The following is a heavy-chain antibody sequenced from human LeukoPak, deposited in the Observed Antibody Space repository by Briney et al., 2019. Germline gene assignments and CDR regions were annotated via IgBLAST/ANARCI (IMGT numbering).Heavy chain of an antibody. CDR1: GFTFSSYA. Sequence: GGSLRLSCAASGFTFSSYAMSWVRQAPGKGLEWVSAISGSGGSTYYADSVKGRFTISRDNSKSTLYLQMNSLRAEDTAVYYCAQGGIVGPFDYWGQGTLVTVSS. J-gene: IGHJ4*02. V-gene: IGHV3-23*01. D-gene: IGHD1-26*01. CDR2: ISGSGGST. CDR3: AQGGIVGPFDY.